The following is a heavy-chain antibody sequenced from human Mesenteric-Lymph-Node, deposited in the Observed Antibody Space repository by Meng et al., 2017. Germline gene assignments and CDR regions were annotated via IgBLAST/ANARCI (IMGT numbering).Heavy chain of an antibody. V-gene: IGHV7-4-1*02. J-gene: IGHJ5*02. CDR3: ARESPFDP. CDR2: VNTNTGNP. CDR1: GYTFTRFA. Sequence: QVELGQSGCWWRKAGASVKVSCKSSGYTFTRFAINGVRQAPGKGLEWVGRVNTNTGNPAYAKGFTRRFVFSLDTSVSTAYLQISSLKAEDTAVYYCARESPFDPWGQGTLVTVSS.